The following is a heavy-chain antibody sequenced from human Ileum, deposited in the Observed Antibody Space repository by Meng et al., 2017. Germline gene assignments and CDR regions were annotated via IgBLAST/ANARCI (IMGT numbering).Heavy chain of an antibody. Sequence: VQVKESGPGLGKPSGTLSLSCAVSGGSINSYVWWSWVRQAPGKGLEWIGEIYPGGSINYNPSLKSRVTISADTSKNQFSLSLDSVTAADTAVYYCVRNDYCSGGTCYPHFDYWGQGTLVTVSS. V-gene: IGHV4-4*02. CDR3: VRNDYCSGGTCYPHFDY. CDR1: GGSINSYVW. CDR2: IYPGGSI. J-gene: IGHJ4*02. D-gene: IGHD2-15*01.